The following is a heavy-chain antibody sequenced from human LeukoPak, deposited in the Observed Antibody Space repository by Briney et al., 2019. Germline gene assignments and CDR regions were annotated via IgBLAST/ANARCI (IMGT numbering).Heavy chain of an antibody. V-gene: IGHV3-7*01. CDR2: IKQDGSEK. CDR1: GSTFSSYW. Sequence: GSLRLSCAASGSTFSSYWMSWVRQAPGKGLEWVANIKQDGSEKYYVDSVKGRFTISRDNAKNSLYLQMNSLRAEDTAVYYCARVRVGATTDYFDYWGQGTLVTVSS. CDR3: ARVRVGATTDYFDY. D-gene: IGHD1-26*01. J-gene: IGHJ4*02.